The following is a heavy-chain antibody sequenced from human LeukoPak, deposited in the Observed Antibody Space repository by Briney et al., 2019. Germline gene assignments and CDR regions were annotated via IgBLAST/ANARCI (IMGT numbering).Heavy chain of an antibody. CDR3: ARLSERGFDP. CDR1: GYSISTNYY. V-gene: IGHV4-38-2*02. D-gene: IGHD3-16*02. Sequence: SETLSLTCTVSGYSISTNYYWGWIRQPPGKGLEWIGEINHSGSTNYNPSLKSRVTISVDTSKNQFSLKLSSVTAADTAVYYCARLSERGFDPWGQGTLVTVSS. J-gene: IGHJ5*02. CDR2: INHSGST.